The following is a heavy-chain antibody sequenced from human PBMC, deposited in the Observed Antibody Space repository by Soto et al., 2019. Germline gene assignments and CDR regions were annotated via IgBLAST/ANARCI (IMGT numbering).Heavy chain of an antibody. D-gene: IGHD1-1*01. J-gene: IGHJ4*02. CDR2: ISERGDTT. CDR3: AKDKPGTTSFDY. CDR1: GFTISSNA. Sequence: LRLSCAASGFTISSNAMYWVRQAPGKGLEWVSGISERGDTTHYADSVKGRFTISRDTSKNTLYLLLNTLRADDTAVYYCAKDKPGTTSFDYWGQGTLVTVSS. V-gene: IGHV3-23*01.